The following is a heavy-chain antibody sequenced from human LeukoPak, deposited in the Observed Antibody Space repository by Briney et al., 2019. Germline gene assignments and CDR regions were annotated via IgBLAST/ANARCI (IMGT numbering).Heavy chain of an antibody. D-gene: IGHD1-26*01. Sequence: ASVTVSCTASGYTFTGYYMHWVRQAPGQGLEWMGWINPNSGGTNYAQKFQGRVTMTRDTSISTAYMELSRLRSDDTAVYYCARDLPTRGATSYYYYYMDVWGKGTTVTVSS. CDR2: INPNSGGT. J-gene: IGHJ6*03. V-gene: IGHV1-2*02. CDR3: ARDLPTRGATSYYYYYMDV. CDR1: GYTFTGYY.